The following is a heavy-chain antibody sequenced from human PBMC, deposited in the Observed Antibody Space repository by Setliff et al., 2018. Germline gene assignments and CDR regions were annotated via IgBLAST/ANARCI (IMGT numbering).Heavy chain of an antibody. D-gene: IGHD3-22*01. Sequence: GGSLRLSCVASGFTFSSYAMNWVRQAPGKGLEWVSGITGSGAGTYYADSVEGRFTISRDNSDNTLYLEMISPRAEDTAVYYCAKGGGGDYDSSAIGYYYYYY. V-gene: IGHV3-23*01. J-gene: IGHJ6*01. CDR2: ITGSGAGT. CDR1: GFTFSSYA. CDR3: AKGGGGDYDSSAIGYYYYYY.